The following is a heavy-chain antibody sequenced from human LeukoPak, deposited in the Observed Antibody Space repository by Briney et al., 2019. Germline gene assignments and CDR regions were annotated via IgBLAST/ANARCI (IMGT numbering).Heavy chain of an antibody. Sequence: PSETLSLTCTVSGASVNDYYWNWIRQPPGGGLEWIGRMYGSGSTNYNPSLKSRVTMSVDTSKSQFSLKLNSVTAADTAVYYCARGMRLFDYWGQGTLVTVSS. CDR3: ARGMRLFDY. V-gene: IGHV4-4*07. CDR1: GASVNDYY. J-gene: IGHJ4*02. CDR2: MYGSGST.